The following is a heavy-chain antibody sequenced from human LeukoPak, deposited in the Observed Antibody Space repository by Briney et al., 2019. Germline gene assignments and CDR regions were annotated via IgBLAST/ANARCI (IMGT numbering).Heavy chain of an antibody. CDR1: GFTFSSYA. J-gene: IGHJ1*01. Sequence: GGSLRLSCAASGFTFSSYAMSWVRQAPGKGLEWVSAISGSGGSTYYADSVKGRFTISIDNSKNALYLQMNSLRAEDTAVYYCAKSTEGGSGYYLEYFQHWGQGTLVTVSS. CDR3: AKSTEGGSGYYLEYFQH. D-gene: IGHD3-22*01. CDR2: ISGSGGST. V-gene: IGHV3-23*01.